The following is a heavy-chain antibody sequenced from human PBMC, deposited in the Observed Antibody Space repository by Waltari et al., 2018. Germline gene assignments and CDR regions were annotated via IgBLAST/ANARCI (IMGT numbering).Heavy chain of an antibody. CDR3: ARSYHWYFDL. J-gene: IGHJ2*01. Sequence: QVQLQQWGAGLLKPSETLSLTCAVYGGSFSGYYWSWIRQPPGKGLEWIGEIKHSGSTNYNPSLKSRVTRSVDTSKNQFSLKLSSVTAADTAVYYCARSYHWYFDLWGRGTLVTVSS. V-gene: IGHV4-34*01. CDR2: IKHSGST. CDR1: GGSFSGYY. D-gene: IGHD2-2*01.